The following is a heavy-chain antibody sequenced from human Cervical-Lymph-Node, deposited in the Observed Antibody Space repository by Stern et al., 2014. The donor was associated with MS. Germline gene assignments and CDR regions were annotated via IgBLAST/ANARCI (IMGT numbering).Heavy chain of an antibody. Sequence: VQLVESGAEVKKPGASVKVSCKASGYSFTDYYLHWVRQAPGQGLEWMGRISPNSGATSYAQKFEGRATMTRDTTINTAYMGLSRLTSDDTAVYFCAKDGSPWYEDNLEIWGQGTMVTVSS. V-gene: IGHV1-2*06. J-gene: IGHJ3*02. CDR2: ISPNSGAT. CDR3: AKDGSPWYEDNLEI. CDR1: GYSFTDYY. D-gene: IGHD6-6*01.